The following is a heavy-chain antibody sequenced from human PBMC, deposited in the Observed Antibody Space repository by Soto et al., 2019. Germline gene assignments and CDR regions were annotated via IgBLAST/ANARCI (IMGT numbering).Heavy chain of an antibody. V-gene: IGHV1-18*04. CDR1: GYPFTTYG. CDR3: ARVMTTFGVVSKGPDH. D-gene: IGHD3-3*01. J-gene: IGHJ4*02. Sequence: QVQLVQSGDEVKKPGASVKVSCKASGYPFTTYGITWVRQAPGQGLEWMGWISTYNGNTNYAQSLQGRVTMTRETSLTTGYMELRSLRSDDTAVYYCARVMTTFGVVSKGPDHWGQGTLVTVSS. CDR2: ISTYNGNT.